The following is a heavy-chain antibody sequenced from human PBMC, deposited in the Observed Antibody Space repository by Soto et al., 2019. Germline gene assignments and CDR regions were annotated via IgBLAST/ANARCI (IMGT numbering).Heavy chain of an antibody. V-gene: IGHV4-59*01. J-gene: IGHJ6*02. D-gene: IGHD5-12*01. CDR3: ARVGGYENYYSYGMDV. CDR2: IYYSGST. Sequence: PSETLSLTCTVSGGSISSYYWSWIRQPPGKGLEWIGYIYYSGSTNYNPSLKSRVTVSVDTSKNQFSLKLSSVTAADTAVYYCARVGGYENYYSYGMDVWGQGXTVTVYS. CDR1: GGSISSYY.